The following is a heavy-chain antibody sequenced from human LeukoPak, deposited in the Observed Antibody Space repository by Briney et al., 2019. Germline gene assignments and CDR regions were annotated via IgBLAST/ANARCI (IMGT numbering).Heavy chain of an antibody. Sequence: PSETLFLSCTISGRSISSSSYYWGWIRQPPGKGLEWIGSIYYSGSTYYNPSLKSRVTISVDTSKNQFSLKLSSVTAADTAVYYCARNSGGMGDAFDIWGQGTMVTVSS. CDR1: GRSISSSSYY. CDR2: IYYSGST. CDR3: ARNSGGMGDAFDI. D-gene: IGHD2-15*01. V-gene: IGHV4-39*07. J-gene: IGHJ3*02.